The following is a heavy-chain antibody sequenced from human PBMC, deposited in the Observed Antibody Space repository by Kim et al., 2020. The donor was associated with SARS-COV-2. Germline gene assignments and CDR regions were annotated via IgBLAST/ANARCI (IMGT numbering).Heavy chain of an antibody. J-gene: IGHJ4*02. V-gene: IGHV3-66*01. Sequence: GGSASEANSMKSRFTISRDKSKNTLYLQMNSLRAEDTAVYYCARDLGDYWGQGTLVTVSS. CDR3: ARDLGDY. D-gene: IGHD3-16*01. CDR2: GGSA.